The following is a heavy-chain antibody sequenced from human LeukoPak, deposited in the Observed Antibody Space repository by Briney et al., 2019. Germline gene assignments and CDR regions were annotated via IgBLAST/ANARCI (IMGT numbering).Heavy chain of an antibody. CDR1: GGSIINYY. V-gene: IGHV4-4*07. D-gene: IGHD6-19*01. J-gene: IGHJ4*02. CDR3: ARGEGAIAVAGYFDY. CDR2: IYASGST. Sequence: SETLSLTCTVSGGSIINYYWSWIRQPAGKGLEWIGRIYASGSTSYNPSLKSRVTISVDKSEKQFSLKLTSVTAADTAVYYCARGEGAIAVAGYFDYWGQGTLVTVSS.